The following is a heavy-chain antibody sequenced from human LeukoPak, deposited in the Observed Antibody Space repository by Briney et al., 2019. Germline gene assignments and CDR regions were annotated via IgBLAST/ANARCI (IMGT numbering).Heavy chain of an antibody. CDR1: GGSFSGYY. CDR3: ARGAGRYSSGWYWGY. J-gene: IGHJ4*02. CDR2: INYSGST. Sequence: PADTLPLTCAVYGGSFSGYYWSWIPQPPGEGVEWSGEINYSGSTNYNPPLKSRVTISVDTSKNQFSLKLSSVTAADTAVYYCARGAGRYSSGWYWGYWGQGTLVTVSS. V-gene: IGHV4-34*01. D-gene: IGHD6-19*01.